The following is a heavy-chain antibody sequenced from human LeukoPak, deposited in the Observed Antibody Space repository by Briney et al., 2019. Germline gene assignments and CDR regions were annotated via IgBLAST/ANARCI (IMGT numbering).Heavy chain of an antibody. CDR1: GFTFSSYG. CDR2: ISYDGSNK. V-gene: IGHV3-30*18. CDR3: AKSSTSGKGSFDY. Sequence: GKSLRLSCAASGFTFSSYGMHWVRQAPGKGLEWVAVISYDGSNKYYADSVKGRFTISRDNSKNTLYLQMNCLRAEDTAVYYCAKSSTSGKGSFDYWGQGTLVTVSS. J-gene: IGHJ4*02. D-gene: IGHD2-2*01.